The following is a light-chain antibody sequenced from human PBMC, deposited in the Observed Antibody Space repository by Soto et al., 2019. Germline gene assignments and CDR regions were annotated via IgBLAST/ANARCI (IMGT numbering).Light chain of an antibody. Sequence: QSALTQPPSASGSPGQSVTISCTGTNSDVGGYNYVSWYQQYPGKAPKLIIYEVNERPSGVLDRFSGSKSGNTASLTVSGLQTADEADYYCSSYAGSNWYVFGTGTKLTVL. V-gene: IGLV2-8*01. CDR3: SSYAGSNWYV. J-gene: IGLJ1*01. CDR2: EVN. CDR1: NSDVGGYNY.